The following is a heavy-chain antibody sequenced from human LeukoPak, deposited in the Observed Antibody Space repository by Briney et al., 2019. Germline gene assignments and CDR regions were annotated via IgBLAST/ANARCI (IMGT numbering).Heavy chain of an antibody. CDR3: ARDSSVAGYYYYGMDV. V-gene: IGHV3-53*01. CDR2: IYSGGST. Sequence: GGSLRLSCAASGFTFNRYWMSWVRQVPRKGLEWVSVIYSGGSTYYADSVKGRFTISRDNSKNTLYLQMNSLRAEDTAVYYCARDSSVAGYYYYGMDVWGQGTTVTVSS. CDR1: GFTFNRYW. D-gene: IGHD6-19*01. J-gene: IGHJ6*02.